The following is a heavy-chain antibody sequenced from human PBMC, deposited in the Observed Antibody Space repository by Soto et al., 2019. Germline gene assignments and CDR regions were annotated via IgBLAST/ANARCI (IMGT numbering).Heavy chain of an antibody. CDR1: GGTFSTYA. D-gene: IGHD6-19*01. Sequence: QVQLEQSGAEVKQPGSSVRVSCKTSGGTFSTYAINWVRQAPGQGLEWMGAIIPLFGTADYSQKFQGRVTITAEESTSTAYMELSSLRSDDTAVYFCARPKGTYSSGYYDFDFWGQGTLVTVSS. V-gene: IGHV1-69*01. CDR2: IIPLFGTA. CDR3: ARPKGTYSSGYYDFDF. J-gene: IGHJ4*02.